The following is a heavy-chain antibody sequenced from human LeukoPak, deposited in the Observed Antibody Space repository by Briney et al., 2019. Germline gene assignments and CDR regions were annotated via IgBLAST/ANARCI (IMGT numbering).Heavy chain of an antibody. V-gene: IGHV1-2*02. D-gene: IGHD3-3*01. CDR3: ARAFGVVIIRADY. J-gene: IGHJ4*02. CDR2: INPNSGGT. CDR1: GYTFTGYY. Sequence: ASVKVSCEASGYTFTGYYMHWVRQAPGQGLEWMGWINPNSGGTNYAQKFQGRVTMTRDTSISTAYMELSRLRSDDTAVYYCARAFGVVIIRADYWGQGTLVTVSS.